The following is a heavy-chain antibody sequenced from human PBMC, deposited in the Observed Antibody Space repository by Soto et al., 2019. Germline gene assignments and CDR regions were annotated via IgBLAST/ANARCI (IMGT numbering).Heavy chain of an antibody. D-gene: IGHD3-9*01. V-gene: IGHV1-18*04. CDR3: ARVRRYYDILTGYYIFDY. CDR1: GYTVTSYG. CDR2: ISAYSGNT. J-gene: IGHJ4*02. Sequence: ASVKVSCKASGYTVTSYGISWVRQAPGQVLEWMGWISAYSGNTNYAQKLQGRVTMTTDTSTSTAYMELRSLRSDDTAVYYCARVRRYYDILTGYYIFDYWGQGTLVTVSS.